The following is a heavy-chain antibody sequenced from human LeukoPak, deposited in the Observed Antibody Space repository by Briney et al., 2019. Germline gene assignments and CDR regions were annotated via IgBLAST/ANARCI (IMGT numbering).Heavy chain of an antibody. Sequence: ASVKVSCKASGGTFSSYAISWVRQAPGQGLEWMGGIIPIFGTANYAQKFQGRVTITADESTSTAYMELSSLRSEDTAVYYCASRWGVRTQYPLDYWGQGTLVTVSS. CDR1: GGTFSSYA. CDR2: IIPIFGTA. CDR3: ASRWGVRTQYPLDY. D-gene: IGHD2-2*01. V-gene: IGHV1-69*13. J-gene: IGHJ4*02.